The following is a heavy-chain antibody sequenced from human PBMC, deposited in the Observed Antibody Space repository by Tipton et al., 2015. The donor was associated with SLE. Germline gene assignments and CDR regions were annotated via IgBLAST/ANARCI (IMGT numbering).Heavy chain of an antibody. CDR2: INSDGSST. D-gene: IGHD3-22*01. CDR1: GFTFSSYW. J-gene: IGHJ6*02. Sequence: GSLRLSCAASGFTFSSYWMHWVRQAPGKGLVWVSRINSDGSSTSYADSVKGRFTISRDNAKNSLYLQMNSLRAEDTAVYYCARGEYYYDSSGYPMDVWGQGTTVTVSS. V-gene: IGHV3-74*01. CDR3: ARGEYYYDSSGYPMDV.